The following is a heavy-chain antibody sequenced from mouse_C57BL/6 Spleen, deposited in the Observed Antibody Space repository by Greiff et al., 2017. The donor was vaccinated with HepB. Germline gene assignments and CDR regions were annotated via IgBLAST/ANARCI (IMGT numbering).Heavy chain of an antibody. CDR2: IDPSDSET. D-gene: IGHD2-1*01. J-gene: IGHJ4*01. V-gene: IGHV1-52*01. CDR1: GYTFTSYW. Sequence: VQLQQSGAELVRPGSSVKLSCKASGYTFTSYWMQWVKQRPIQGLEWIGNIDPSDSETHYNQKFKDKATLTVDKSSSTAYMQLSSLTSGDSAVYYGASHGNGNAMDYWGQGTSVTVSS. CDR3: ASHGNGNAMDY.